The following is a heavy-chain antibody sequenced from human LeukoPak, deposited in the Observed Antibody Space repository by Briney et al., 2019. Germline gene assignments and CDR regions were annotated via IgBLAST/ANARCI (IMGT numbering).Heavy chain of an antibody. J-gene: IGHJ6*02. D-gene: IGHD3-16*01. CDR2: ISSSNTY. V-gene: IGHV3-21*01. Sequence: GGSLRLSCAASGFTFSNAWMSWVRQAPGKGLEWVSSISSSNTYYTDSVKGRFIISRDNAKKSVYLQMNSLRAEDTAVYYCARDPGDLRWGMDVWGQGTTVTVAS. CDR3: ARDPGDLRWGMDV. CDR1: GFTFSNAW.